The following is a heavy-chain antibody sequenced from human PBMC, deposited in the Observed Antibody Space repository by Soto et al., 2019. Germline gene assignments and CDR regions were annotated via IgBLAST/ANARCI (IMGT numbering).Heavy chain of an antibody. CDR2: ISNDGSNK. D-gene: IGHD1-7*01. CDR3: ANWNYPQSD. Sequence: QVQLVESGGGVVQPRKSLRLSCAASGFTFNTCGMHWVRQAPGKGPEWVAVISNDGSNKYYADSVKGRFTISRDNSKNTLYLQMNSLRAEDTAVYYCANWNYPQSDWGQGTLVTVSS. V-gene: IGHV3-30*18. CDR1: GFTFNTCG. J-gene: IGHJ4*02.